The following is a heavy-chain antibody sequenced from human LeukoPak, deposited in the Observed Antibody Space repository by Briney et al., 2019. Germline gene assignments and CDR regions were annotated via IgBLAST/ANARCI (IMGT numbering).Heavy chain of an antibody. Sequence: GGSLRLSCAASGFTFSDHAMSWVRQAPAKGLEWVSAISGSGGSTYYADSVKGRFTISRDNSKNTLYLQMNSLRAEDTAVYYCAKSGQGYFPFDYWGQGTLVTVSS. CDR3: AKSGQGYFPFDY. D-gene: IGHD2-21*01. J-gene: IGHJ4*02. V-gene: IGHV3-23*01. CDR1: GFTFSDHA. CDR2: ISGSGGST.